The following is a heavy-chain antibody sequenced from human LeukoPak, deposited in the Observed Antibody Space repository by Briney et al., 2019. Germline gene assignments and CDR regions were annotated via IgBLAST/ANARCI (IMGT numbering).Heavy chain of an antibody. D-gene: IGHD3-16*01. CDR2: VDPEDGET. V-gene: IGHV1-69-2*01. Sequence: GASVKVSCKASGYTFTDYYMHWVQQAPGKGLEWMGRVDPEDGETIYAEKFQGRVTITADTSTHTAYMELSSLRSEDTAVYYCVTRITRAFWFDPWGQGTLVTVSS. CDR3: VTRITRAFWFDP. J-gene: IGHJ5*02. CDR1: GYTFTDYY.